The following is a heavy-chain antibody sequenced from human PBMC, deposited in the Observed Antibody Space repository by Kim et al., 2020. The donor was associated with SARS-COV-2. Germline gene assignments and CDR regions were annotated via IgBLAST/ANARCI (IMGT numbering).Heavy chain of an antibody. CDR3: AKHNILTYYYPSIDY. V-gene: IGHV3-23*01. D-gene: IGHD3-9*01. CDR2: ISGNTDNT. CDR1: GFIFSNYA. Sequence: GALRLSCAASGFIFSNYAMSWVRQAPGKGLEWVSSISGNTDNTHYADSVKGRFTISRDDSKNTLYLQMNSLRADDTALYYCAKHNILTYYYPSIDYWGQGTLVTVSS. J-gene: IGHJ4*02.